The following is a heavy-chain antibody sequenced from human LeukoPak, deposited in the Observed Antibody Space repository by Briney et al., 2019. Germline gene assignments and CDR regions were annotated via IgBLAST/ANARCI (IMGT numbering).Heavy chain of an antibody. CDR2: ISGSGDRT. J-gene: IGHJ1*01. D-gene: IGHD1-26*01. V-gene: IGHV3-23*01. Sequence: GGSLRLSCAASGFTFSSYGMRWVRQAPGKGLEWVSTISGSGDRTYYADSVKGRFTLSRDNSKNTLYLQMNSLRAEDTAVYYCSKEGDSGSYYYFQRWGQGTLVTVSS. CDR1: GFTFSSYG. CDR3: SKEGDSGSYYYFQR.